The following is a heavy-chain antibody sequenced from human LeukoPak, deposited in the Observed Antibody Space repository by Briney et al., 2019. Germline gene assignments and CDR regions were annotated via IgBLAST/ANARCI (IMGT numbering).Heavy chain of an antibody. CDR3: AVGQWLVGNY. J-gene: IGHJ4*02. Sequence: GGSLRLSCAASGFTFSSYSMNWVRQAPGKGLEWVSYISSSGSTIYYADSVKGRFTISRDNAKNSLYLQMNSLRAEDTAVYYCAVGQWLVGNYWGQGTLVTVSS. CDR1: GFTFSSYS. D-gene: IGHD6-19*01. CDR2: ISSSGSTI. V-gene: IGHV3-48*04.